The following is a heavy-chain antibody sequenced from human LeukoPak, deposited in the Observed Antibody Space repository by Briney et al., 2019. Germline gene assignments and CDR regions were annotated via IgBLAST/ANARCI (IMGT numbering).Heavy chain of an antibody. D-gene: IGHD5-18*01. CDR2: IGSASSYI. J-gene: IGHJ4*02. CDR1: GFTFGGYY. V-gene: IGHV3-21*01. CDR3: ARWASNSHDC. Sequence: GGSLRLSCAASGFTFGGYYMNWVRQAPGKGLEWVSSIGSASSYIYYADSVKGRFTISRDNAKNSPYLQMSSLSAEDTAVYYCARWASNSHDCWGQGTLVTVSS.